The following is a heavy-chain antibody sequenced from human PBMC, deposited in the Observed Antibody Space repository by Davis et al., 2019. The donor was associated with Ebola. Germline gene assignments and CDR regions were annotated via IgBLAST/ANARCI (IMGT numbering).Heavy chain of an antibody. V-gene: IGHV1-46*01. J-gene: IGHJ6*02. D-gene: IGHD6-19*01. CDR2: INPSGGST. Sequence: ASVKVSCKASGYTFTGYYMHWVRQAPGQGLEWMGIINPSGGSTSYAQKFQGRVTMTRDTSTSTVYMELSSLRSEDTAVYYCARFEAVAGTGYYYYGMDVWGQGTTVTVSS. CDR3: ARFEAVAGTGYYYYGMDV. CDR1: GYTFTGYY.